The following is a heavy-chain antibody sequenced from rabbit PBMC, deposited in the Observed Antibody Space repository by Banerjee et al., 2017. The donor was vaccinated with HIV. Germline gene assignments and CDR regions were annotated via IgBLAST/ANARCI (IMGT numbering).Heavy chain of an antibody. J-gene: IGHJ3*01. CDR3: TRVAYTSGNL. D-gene: IGHD1-1*01. CDR1: GFDFSGYY. V-gene: IGHV1S7*01. CDR2: IDPIFDNT. Sequence: QLEESGGGLVQPGGSLKLSCKASGFDFSGYYMNWVRQAPGKGLEWIGYIDPIFDNTYYANWVDGRFTISSHNAQNTLYLHLHSLTAADTATYFCTRVAYTSGNLWGQGTLVTVS.